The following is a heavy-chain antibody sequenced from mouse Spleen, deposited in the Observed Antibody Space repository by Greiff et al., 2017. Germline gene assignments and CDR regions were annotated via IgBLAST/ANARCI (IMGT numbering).Heavy chain of an antibody. CDR3: ARGAMDY. Sequence: QVQLKESGAELARPGASVKLSCKASGYTFTSYGISWVKQRTGQGLEWIGEIYPRSGNTYYNEKFKGKATLTVDTSSSTAYMELHSLTSEDSAVYFCARGAMDYWGQGTSVTVSS. CDR2: IYPRSGNT. CDR1: GYTFTSYG. V-gene: IGHV1-81*01. J-gene: IGHJ4*01.